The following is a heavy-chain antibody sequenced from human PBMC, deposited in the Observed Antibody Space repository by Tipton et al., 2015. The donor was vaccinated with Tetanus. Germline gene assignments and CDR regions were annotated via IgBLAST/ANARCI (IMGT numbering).Heavy chain of an antibody. CDR1: GGSFSLYS. D-gene: IGHD4-17*01. J-gene: IGHJ6*02. V-gene: IGHV4-34*01. CDR3: ARDRGLTTGGGIGMDV. Sequence: GLVKPSETLSLTCAVYGGSFSLYSWTWIRQPPGKGLEWIGEINHSGVTNYNPSLKTRVTISVDTSKNQFSLKLSSVTAADTAVYYCARDRGLTTGGGIGMDVWGQGTTVTVSS. CDR2: INHSGVT.